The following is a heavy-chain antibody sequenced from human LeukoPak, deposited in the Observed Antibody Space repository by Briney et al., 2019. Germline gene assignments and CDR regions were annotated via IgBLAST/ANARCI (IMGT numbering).Heavy chain of an antibody. V-gene: IGHV3-7*01. CDR3: ARDRRGGKSYYFHGMDV. D-gene: IGHD3-10*01. J-gene: IGHJ6*02. CDR1: GFSFSIYS. Sequence: GGSLRLSCAASGFSFSIYSMSWVRQAPGEGLEWVAYIYPDGGEKNYVGSVKGRFTISRDNAKSSLYLQMSSLRGEDTAVYYCARDRRGGKSYYFHGMDVWGQGTTVTVSS. CDR2: IYPDGGEK.